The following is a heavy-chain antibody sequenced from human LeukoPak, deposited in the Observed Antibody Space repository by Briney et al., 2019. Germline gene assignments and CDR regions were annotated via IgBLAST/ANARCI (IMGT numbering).Heavy chain of an antibody. CDR1: GLTFSSYG. J-gene: IGHJ4*02. CDR3: ARGIPLRD. V-gene: IGHV3-30*02. Sequence: GGSLRLSCVAPGLTFSSYGMHWVRQAPGKGLEWVAFIRYDGSNTCYADSVKGRFTISRDNSKNTLYLQMNSLRAEDTAVYYCARGIPLRDWGQGTQVTVSS. CDR2: IRYDGSNT. D-gene: IGHD2-2*02.